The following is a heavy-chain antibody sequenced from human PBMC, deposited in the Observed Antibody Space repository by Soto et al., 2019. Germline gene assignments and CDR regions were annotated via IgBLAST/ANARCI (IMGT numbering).Heavy chain of an antibody. Sequence: SETLSLTCTVSGGSISNYYCNWIRQPAGKGLEWIGRIDTSGSTNYNPSLKSRVTMSVDTSKQEFSLKLSSVTAADTALYYCAGVGQDFWSGPFDYWGRGALVTVSS. CDR3: AGVGQDFWSGPFDY. J-gene: IGHJ4*02. CDR1: GGSISNYY. D-gene: IGHD3-3*01. V-gene: IGHV4-4*07. CDR2: IDTSGST.